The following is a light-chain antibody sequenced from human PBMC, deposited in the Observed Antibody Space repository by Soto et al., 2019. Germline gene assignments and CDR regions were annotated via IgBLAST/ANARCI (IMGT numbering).Light chain of an antibody. J-gene: IGKJ2*01. CDR3: QQYGSSPQT. V-gene: IGKV3-20*01. CDR1: QSVSSTY. Sequence: EIVLTQSPGTLSLSPGERATLSCRASQSVSSTYLAWYQRKPGQAPRLLIYGASSSATGIPDRFSGSGSGTDFTLTISRLEPEDFAVYYCQQYGSSPQTFGQGTKLEIK. CDR2: GAS.